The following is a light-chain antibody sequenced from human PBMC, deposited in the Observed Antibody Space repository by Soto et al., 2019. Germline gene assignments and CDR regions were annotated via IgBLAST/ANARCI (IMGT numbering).Light chain of an antibody. Sequence: QYVLTQPASVSGSPGQSITISCTGTSSDVGGYNYVSWYQQHPGKAPKLMIYDVSNRPSGVSNRFSGSKSGNTASLTISGLQAEDEADNYSGSYTSYSLPIYVFGPGTKDTDL. V-gene: IGLV2-14*01. CDR2: DVS. CDR1: SSDVGGYNY. J-gene: IGLJ1*01. CDR3: GSYTSYSLPIYV.